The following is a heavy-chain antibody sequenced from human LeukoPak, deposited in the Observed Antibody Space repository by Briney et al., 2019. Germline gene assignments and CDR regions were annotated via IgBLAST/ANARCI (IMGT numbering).Heavy chain of an antibody. J-gene: IGHJ1*01. Sequence: PSETLSLTCTVSGGSISSYYWSWIRQPPGKGLEWIGYIYYSGSTNYNPSLKSRVTISVDTSKNQFSLKLSSVTAADTAVYYCARSDSSGYSLMELWGQGTLVTVSS. CDR1: GGSISSYY. CDR3: ARSDSSGYSLMEL. V-gene: IGHV4-59*01. D-gene: IGHD3-22*01. CDR2: IYYSGST.